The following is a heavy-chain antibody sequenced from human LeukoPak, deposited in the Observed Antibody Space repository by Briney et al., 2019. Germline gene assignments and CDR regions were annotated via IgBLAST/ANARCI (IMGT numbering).Heavy chain of an antibody. D-gene: IGHD4-23*01. CDR2: IYYSGST. CDR3: ARASELRWFACVAFDI. J-gene: IGHJ3*02. Sequence: SETLSLTCTVSGGSISSYYWSWIRQPPGKGLEWIGYIYYSGSTNYNPSLKSRVTISVDTSKNQFSLKLSSVTAADTAVYYCARASELRWFACVAFDIWGQGTMVTVSS. CDR1: GGSISSYY. V-gene: IGHV4-59*01.